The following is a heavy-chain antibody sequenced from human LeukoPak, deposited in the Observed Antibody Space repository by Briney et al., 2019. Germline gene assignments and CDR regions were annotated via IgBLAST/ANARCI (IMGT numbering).Heavy chain of an antibody. J-gene: IGHJ4*02. D-gene: IGHD5-18*01. V-gene: IGHV4-61*08. Sequence: SETLSLTCTVSGGSISSGGYYWSWIRQPPGKGLEWIGYIYYSGSTNYNPSLKSRVTISVDTSKNQFSLKLSSVTAADTAVYYCASHGGGYSYGLGVDYWGQGTLVTVSS. CDR1: GGSISSGGYY. CDR3: ASHGGGYSYGLGVDY. CDR2: IYYSGST.